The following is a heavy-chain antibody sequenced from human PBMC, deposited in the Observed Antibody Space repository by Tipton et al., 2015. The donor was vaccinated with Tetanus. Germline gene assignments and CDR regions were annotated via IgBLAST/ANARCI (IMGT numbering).Heavy chain of an antibody. D-gene: IGHD6-6*01. J-gene: IGHJ4*02. CDR1: GVTFSSYA. V-gene: IGHV1-69*01. CDR3: ASEEYRSIVRFDY. CDR2: TIPLFGTA. Sequence: QLVQSGAEVKKPGSSVKVSCKASGVTFSSYAVSWVRQAPGQGLEWVGGTIPLFGTANYAQKFLGRVAITADESTNTAYMELSSLRFEDTAVYYCASEEYRSIVRFDYWGQGTLVTVSP.